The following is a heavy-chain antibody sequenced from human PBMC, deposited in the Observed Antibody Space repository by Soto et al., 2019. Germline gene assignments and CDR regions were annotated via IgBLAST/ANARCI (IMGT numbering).Heavy chain of an antibody. CDR1: GGSISSGGYY. V-gene: IGHV4-31*03. Sequence: SETLSLTGSVSGGSISSGGYYWSWIRQHPGKGLEWIGYIYYSGSTYYNPSLKSRVTISVDTSKNQFSLKLSSVTAADTAVYYCARVVPAYYYYGMDVWGQGTTVTVSS. CDR3: ARVVPAYYYYGMDV. J-gene: IGHJ6*02. CDR2: IYYSGST.